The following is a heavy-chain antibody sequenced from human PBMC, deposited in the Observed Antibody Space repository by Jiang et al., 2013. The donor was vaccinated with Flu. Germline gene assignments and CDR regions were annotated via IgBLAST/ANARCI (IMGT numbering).Heavy chain of an antibody. Sequence: IGWVRQMPGKAWSGWGSSILVTLIPDTARPSQGQVTISADKSISTAYLQWSSLKASDTAMYYCARFDRYYDFWSGQNWFDPWGQGTLVTVSS. J-gene: IGHJ5*02. V-gene: IGHV5-51*01. D-gene: IGHD3-3*01. CDR3: ARFDRYYDFWSGQNWFDP. CDR2: SILVTLIP.